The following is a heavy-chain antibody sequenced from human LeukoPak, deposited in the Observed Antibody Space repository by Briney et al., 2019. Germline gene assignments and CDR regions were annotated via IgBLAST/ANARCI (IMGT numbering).Heavy chain of an antibody. J-gene: IGHJ2*01. CDR2: IKSNTDGGTT. V-gene: IGHV3-15*01. CDR3: ATQSVPYYYDRYWYFDL. Sequence: PGGSLRLSCAASGFRFSSYAMTWVRQAPGKGLEWVGRIKSNTDGGTTDYAAPVRDRFTISRDDSKNRLYLQMNSLKTEDTAVYYCATQSVPYYYDRYWYFDLWGRGTLVTVSS. CDR1: GFRFSSYA. D-gene: IGHD3-22*01.